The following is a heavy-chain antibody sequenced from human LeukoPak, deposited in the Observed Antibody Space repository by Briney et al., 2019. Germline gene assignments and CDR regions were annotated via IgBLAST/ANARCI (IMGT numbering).Heavy chain of an antibody. CDR3: ARAWQVNTAMVRHYYYYMDA. V-gene: IGHV1-2*02. CDR1: GYTFTGYY. Sequence: ASVKVSCKASGYTFTGYYMHWVRQAPGQGLEWMGWINPNSGGTNYAQKFQGRVTMTRDTSISTAYMELSRLRSDDTAVYYCARAWQVNTAMVRHYYYYMDACGKGTTVTVSS. CDR2: INPNSGGT. D-gene: IGHD5-18*01. J-gene: IGHJ6*03.